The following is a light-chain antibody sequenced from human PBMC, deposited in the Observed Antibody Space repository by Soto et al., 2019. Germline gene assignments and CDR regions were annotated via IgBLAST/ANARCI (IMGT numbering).Light chain of an antibody. CDR2: DAS. V-gene: IGKV3-11*01. Sequence: EIVLTQSPATLSLSPGERVTLSCRASQNVSTYLAWYQQKPGQAPRLLIYDASDRTTGIPARFSGSGSGTDFPPTISSPQPEDSAVYYCQQRTNWLTFGPGTKVDIK. J-gene: IGKJ3*01. CDR1: QNVSTY. CDR3: QQRTNWLT.